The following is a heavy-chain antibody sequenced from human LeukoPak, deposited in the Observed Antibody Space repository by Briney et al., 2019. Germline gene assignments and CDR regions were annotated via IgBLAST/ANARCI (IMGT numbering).Heavy chain of an antibody. V-gene: IGHV3-23*01. J-gene: IGHJ6*02. Sequence: TGGSLRLSCAASGFTFSSYAMSWVRQAPGKGLEWVSAISGSGGSTYYADSVKGRFTISRDNSKNTLYLQMNSQRDEDTAVYYCAKLNCSSSSCYGSHYYYYYGMDVWGQGTTVTVSS. CDR2: ISGSGGST. CDR3: AKLNCSSSSCYGSHYYYYYGMDV. D-gene: IGHD2-2*01. CDR1: GFTFSSYA.